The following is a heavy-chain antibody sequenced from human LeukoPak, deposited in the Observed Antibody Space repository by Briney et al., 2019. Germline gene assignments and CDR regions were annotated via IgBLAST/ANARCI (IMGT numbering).Heavy chain of an antibody. CDR2: IWYDGNNK. J-gene: IGHJ4*02. V-gene: IGHV3-33*06. D-gene: IGHD2-2*01. Sequence: PGGSLRLSCAASGFTFSSYGMHWVRQAPGKGLERVAIIWYDGNNKYHADSVRGRFTISRDNSKNTLYLQMNSLRAEDTAVYYCAKDTKRYCTSTRCSITDHWGQGTLVTVSS. CDR3: AKDTKRYCTSTRCSITDH. CDR1: GFTFSSYG.